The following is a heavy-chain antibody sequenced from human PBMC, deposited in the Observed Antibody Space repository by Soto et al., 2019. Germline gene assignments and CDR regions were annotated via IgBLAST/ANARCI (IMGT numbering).Heavy chain of an antibody. CDR3: ASPTIRDLSAFDI. CDR1: GFTFSSYA. V-gene: IGHV3-30-3*01. Sequence: QVQLVESGGGVVQPGRSLRLSCAASGFTFSSYAMHWVRQAPGKGLEWVAVISSDGSKKYYADSGKGRFTIFRDNSKNTLYLQMNSLRPEDTAVYYCASPTIRDLSAFDIWGQGTMVTVSS. CDR2: ISSDGSKK. J-gene: IGHJ3*02.